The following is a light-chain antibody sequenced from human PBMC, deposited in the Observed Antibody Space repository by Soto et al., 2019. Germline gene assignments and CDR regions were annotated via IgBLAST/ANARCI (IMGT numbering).Light chain of an antibody. CDR1: SSDVGGYNY. CDR3: SSYTSDRLL. V-gene: IGLV2-14*01. Sequence: QSVLTQPASVSGSPGQSITISCTATSSDVGGYNYVSWYQQHPGQAPRLMIYEVSNQPSGISNRFSGSKSGNTASLTISGLQAEDEADYYCSSYTSDRLLFGGGTKLTVL. J-gene: IGLJ2*01. CDR2: EVS.